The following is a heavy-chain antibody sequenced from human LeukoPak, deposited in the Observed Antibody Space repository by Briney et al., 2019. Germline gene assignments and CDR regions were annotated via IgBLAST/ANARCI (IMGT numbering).Heavy chain of an antibody. D-gene: IGHD3-10*01. J-gene: IGHJ5*02. CDR1: GFTVSSNY. V-gene: IGHV3-53*01. CDR3: ARDRDANWFDP. CDR2: IYSGGST. Sequence: GGSLRLSCAASGFTVSSNYMNWVRQAPGKGLEWVSVIYSGGSTYYPDSVKGRFTISRDNSKNTLYLQMNSLRAEDTAVYYCARDRDANWFDPWGQGTLVTVSS.